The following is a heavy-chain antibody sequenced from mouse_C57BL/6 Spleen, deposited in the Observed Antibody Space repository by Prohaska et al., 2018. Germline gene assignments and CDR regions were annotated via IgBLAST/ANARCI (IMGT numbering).Heavy chain of an antibody. J-gene: IGHJ1*03. Sequence: EVQLQQSGPELVKPGASVKISCKASGYTFTDYYMNWVKQSHGKSLEWIGDINPNNGGTSYNQKFKGKATLTVDKSSSTAYMELRSLTSEDSAVYYCARERDYGHFDVWGTGTTVTVSS. V-gene: IGHV1-26*01. CDR1: GYTFTDYY. CDR3: ARERDYGHFDV. CDR2: INPNNGGT.